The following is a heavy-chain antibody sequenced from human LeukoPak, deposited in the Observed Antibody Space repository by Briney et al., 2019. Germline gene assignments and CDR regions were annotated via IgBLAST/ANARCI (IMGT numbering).Heavy chain of an antibody. CDR2: IYYSGST. CDR1: GGSISSGGYY. CDR3: ARNPETTVVTPYYFDY. D-gene: IGHD4-23*01. Sequence: SETLSLTCTVSGGSISSGGYYWSWIRQHPGKGLEWIGYIYYSGSTYHNPSLKSRVTISVDTSKNQFSLKLSSVTAADTAVYYCARNPETTVVTPYYFDYWGQGTLVTASS. J-gene: IGHJ4*02. V-gene: IGHV4-31*03.